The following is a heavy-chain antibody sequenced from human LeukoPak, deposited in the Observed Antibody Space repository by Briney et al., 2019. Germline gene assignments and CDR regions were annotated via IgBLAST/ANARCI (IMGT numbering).Heavy chain of an antibody. CDR1: GFTFSSYG. D-gene: IGHD3-22*01. V-gene: IGHV3-30*18. Sequence: GRSLRLSCAASGFTFSSYGMHWVRQAPGKGLEWVAVISYDGSNKYYADSVKGRFTISRDNSKNTLYLQMNSLRAENTAVYYCAKVYYYDSSGYYMDVWGKGTTVTVSS. J-gene: IGHJ6*03. CDR2: ISYDGSNK. CDR3: AKVYYYDSSGYYMDV.